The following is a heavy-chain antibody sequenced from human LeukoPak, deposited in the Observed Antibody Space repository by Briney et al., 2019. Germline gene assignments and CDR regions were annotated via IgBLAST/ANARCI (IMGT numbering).Heavy chain of an antibody. CDR1: GYTFTGYY. Sequence: GASVKVSCKASGYTFTGYYMHWVRQAPGQGLEWMGWINPNSGGTNYAQKFQGGVTMTRDTSISTAYMELSRLRSDDTAVYYCARDSSYYYDSSGYYFDYWGQGTLVTVSS. J-gene: IGHJ4*02. CDR3: ARDSSYYYDSSGYYFDY. CDR2: INPNSGGT. V-gene: IGHV1-2*02. D-gene: IGHD3-22*01.